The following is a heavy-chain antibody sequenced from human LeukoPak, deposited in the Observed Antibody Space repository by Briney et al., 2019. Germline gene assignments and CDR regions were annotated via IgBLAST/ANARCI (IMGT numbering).Heavy chain of an antibody. Sequence: PGGSLRLSCAASGLSFSTFAMSWVRQGPARGLEWVSSLEGNGETFYAESVKGRFTLSSDSSRNTVYLHLNNLKVEDTAMYYCARASWVSTTDAVRWGQGTLVTVSS. CDR1: GLSFSTFA. CDR3: ARASWVSTTDAVR. V-gene: IGHV3-23*01. D-gene: IGHD1-14*01. CDR2: LEGNGET. J-gene: IGHJ4*02.